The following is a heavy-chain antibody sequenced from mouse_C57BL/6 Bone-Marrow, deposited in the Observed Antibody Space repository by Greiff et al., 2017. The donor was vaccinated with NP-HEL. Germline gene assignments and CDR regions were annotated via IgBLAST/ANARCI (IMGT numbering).Heavy chain of an antibody. CDR1: GFTFSSYG. D-gene: IGHD2-14*01. V-gene: IGHV5-6*02. J-gene: IGHJ4*01. CDR2: ISSGGSYT. Sequence: EVKLMESGGDLVKPGGSLKLSCAASGFTFSSYGMSWVRQTPDKRLAWVATISSGGSYTYYPDSVKGRFTISRDNAKNTLYLQMSSLKSEDTAMYYCARRYYRGFYAMDYWGQGTSVTVSS. CDR3: ARRYYRGFYAMDY.